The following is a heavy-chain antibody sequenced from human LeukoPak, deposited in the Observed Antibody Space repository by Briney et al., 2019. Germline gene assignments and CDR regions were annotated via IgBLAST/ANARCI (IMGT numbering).Heavy chain of an antibody. J-gene: IGHJ5*02. V-gene: IGHV4-59*01. CDR1: GGSISSYY. CDR3: ARGGLTSGWYPLDL. Sequence: PSETLSLTCTVSGGSISSYYWSWIRQPPGKGLEWIGYIYYSGSTNYNPSLKSRVAISVDTSKNQFSLKLSSVTAADTAVYYCARGGLTSGWYPLDLWGQGTLVTVSS. CDR2: IYYSGST. D-gene: IGHD6-19*01.